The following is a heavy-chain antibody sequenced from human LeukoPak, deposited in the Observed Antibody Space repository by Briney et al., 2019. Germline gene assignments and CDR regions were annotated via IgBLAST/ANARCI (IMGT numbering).Heavy chain of an antibody. D-gene: IGHD6-19*01. J-gene: IGHJ4*02. CDR3: ARTRYSSGWYVGSFDY. CDR2: IYPGDSDT. Sequence: ESLKISCKASGYSFTSYWIGWVRQMPGKGLEWMGIIYPGDSDTKYSPSFQGQVTISADKSISTAYLQWSSLQASDTAMYYCARTRYSSGWYVGSFDYWGQGTLVTVSS. CDR1: GYSFTSYW. V-gene: IGHV5-51*01.